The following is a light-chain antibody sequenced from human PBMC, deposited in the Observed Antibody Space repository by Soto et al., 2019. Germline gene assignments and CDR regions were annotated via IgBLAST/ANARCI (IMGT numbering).Light chain of an antibody. CDR3: QQSYSTPT. Sequence: DIQMSQSPSSLSASVGDRVTITCRTSQSVSIYVNWYQQKPGKAPILIIYASSSLQSGVPSRFSGSGSGTDFTLTISSLEPEDFATYYCQQSYSTPTFGQGAKVDIK. V-gene: IGKV1-39*01. CDR1: QSVSIY. CDR2: ASS. J-gene: IGKJ2*01.